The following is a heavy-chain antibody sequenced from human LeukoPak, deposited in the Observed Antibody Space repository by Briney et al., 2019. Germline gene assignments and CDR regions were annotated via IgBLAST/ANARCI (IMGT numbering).Heavy chain of an antibody. CDR2: INHSGST. CDR1: GGSFNDYY. J-gene: IGHJ1*01. Sequence: SETLSLTCAVYGGSFNDYYWTWIRQPPGKGLEWIGEINHSGSTNCNPSLKSRVTISLDTSENQFSRKLTSVTAADTAVYYCARGLTFYGILTGLDSWGQGTLVTVSS. CDR3: ARGLTFYGILTGLDS. D-gene: IGHD3-9*01. V-gene: IGHV4-34*01.